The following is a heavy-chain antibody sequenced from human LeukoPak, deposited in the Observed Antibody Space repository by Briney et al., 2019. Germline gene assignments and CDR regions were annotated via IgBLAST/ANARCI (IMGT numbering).Heavy chain of an antibody. CDR2: IIPILGIA. Sequence: GASVKVTCKASGGTFSSYAISWVRQAPGQGLEWMGRIIPILGIANYAQKFQGRVTITADKSTSTAYMELRSLRSDDAAVYYCARVPARIAVAGLFDYWGQGTLVTVSS. CDR1: GGTFSSYA. D-gene: IGHD6-19*01. J-gene: IGHJ4*02. CDR3: ARVPARIAVAGLFDY. V-gene: IGHV1-69*04.